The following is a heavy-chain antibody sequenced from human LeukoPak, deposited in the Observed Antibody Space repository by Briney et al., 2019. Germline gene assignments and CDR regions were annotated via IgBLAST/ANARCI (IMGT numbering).Heavy chain of an antibody. CDR2: TYYRSKWYN. D-gene: IGHD6-19*01. J-gene: IGHJ4*02. CDR3: ARVGEQWLVFFDY. V-gene: IGHV6-1*01. Sequence: SQTLSLTSAISGDSVSSNSAAWNWIRQYPSSGLEWLGRTYYRSKWYNDYAVSVKSRITINPDTSKNQFSLQLNSVTPEDTAVYYCARVGEQWLVFFDYWGQGTLVTVSS. CDR1: GDSVSSNSAA.